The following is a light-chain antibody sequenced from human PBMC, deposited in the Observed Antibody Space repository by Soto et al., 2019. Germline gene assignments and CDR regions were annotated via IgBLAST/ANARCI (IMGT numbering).Light chain of an antibody. CDR3: QQFGNPPPNA. CDR1: QSISSSY. Sequence: EIVLTQSPGTLSLSPGETATLSCRASQSISSSYLAWHQQKPGQAPRVLIYGASSRATGIPDRFSGSGSGTDFTLTISRLEPEDFAVYFCQQFGNPPPNAFGQGTKVEI. V-gene: IGKV3-20*01. CDR2: GAS. J-gene: IGKJ2*01.